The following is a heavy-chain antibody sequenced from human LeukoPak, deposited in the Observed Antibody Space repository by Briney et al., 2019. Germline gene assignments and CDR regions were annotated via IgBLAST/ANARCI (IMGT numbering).Heavy chain of an antibody. V-gene: IGHV4-30-4*01. D-gene: IGHD2-2*01. CDR1: GGSISSGDYY. Sequence: LSLTCTVSGGSISSGDYYWSWIRQPPGKGLEWIGYIYYSGSTYYNPSLKSRVTISVDTSKNQFSLKLSSVTAADTAVYYCARGPFCSSTSCYSNWFDPWGQGTLVTVSS. CDR3: ARGPFCSSTSCYSNWFDP. CDR2: IYYSGST. J-gene: IGHJ5*02.